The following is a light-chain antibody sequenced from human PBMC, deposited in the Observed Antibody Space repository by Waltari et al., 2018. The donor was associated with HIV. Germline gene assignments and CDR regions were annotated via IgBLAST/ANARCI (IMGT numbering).Light chain of an antibody. CDR2: EVS. CDR1: SSDVGNYKY. CDR3: TSYTIISTVI. Sequence: QSALTQPASVSGSPGQSITISCTGTSSDVGNYKYVSWYQQHPGKAPKLIIFEVSNRPSGVSHRFAGSKSGNTASLTISGLQAEDEADYYCTSYTIISTVIFGGGTKLTVL. J-gene: IGLJ2*01. V-gene: IGLV2-14*01.